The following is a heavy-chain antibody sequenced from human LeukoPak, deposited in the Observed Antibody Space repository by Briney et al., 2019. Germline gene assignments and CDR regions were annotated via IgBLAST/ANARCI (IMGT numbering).Heavy chain of an antibody. CDR1: GFTFSSFW. Sequence: GGSLRLSCAASGFTFSSFWMTWVRQAPGKGLEWVANINQDGSEKYYVYSVKGRFTISRDNAKTSVYLQMNSLRAEDTAVYYCARDGGVSGYDLLDYWGQGTLVTVSS. V-gene: IGHV3-7*01. CDR2: INQDGSEK. D-gene: IGHD5-12*01. CDR3: ARDGGVSGYDLLDY. J-gene: IGHJ4*02.